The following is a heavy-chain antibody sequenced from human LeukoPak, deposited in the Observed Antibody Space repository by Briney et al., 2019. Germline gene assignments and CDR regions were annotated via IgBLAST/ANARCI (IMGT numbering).Heavy chain of an antibody. CDR2: IYYSGST. V-gene: IGHV4-59*01. J-gene: IGHJ3*02. D-gene: IGHD6-13*01. CDR3: ARDQFRSSSNAFDI. CDR1: GGSISSYY. Sequence: SETLSLTCTVSGGSISSYYWSWIRQPPGKGLEWIGYIYYSGSTNYNPSLKSRVTISVDTSKNQFSLKLSSMTAADTAVYYCARDQFRSSSNAFDIWGQGTMVTVSS.